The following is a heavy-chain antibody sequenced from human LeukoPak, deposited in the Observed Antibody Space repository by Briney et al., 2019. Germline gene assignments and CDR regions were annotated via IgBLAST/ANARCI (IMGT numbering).Heavy chain of an antibody. J-gene: IGHJ6*02. CDR1: GFTFSDYY. CDR2: ISSSSSYT. CDR3: ARDTGPLLWFGELNYGMDV. Sequence: PGGSLRLSCAASGFTFSDYYMSWVRQAPGKGLEWVSYISSSSSYTNYADYVKGRFTISRDNAKNSLYLQMNSLRAEDTAVYYCARDTGPLLWFGELNYGMDVWGQGTTVTVSS. V-gene: IGHV3-11*05. D-gene: IGHD3-10*01.